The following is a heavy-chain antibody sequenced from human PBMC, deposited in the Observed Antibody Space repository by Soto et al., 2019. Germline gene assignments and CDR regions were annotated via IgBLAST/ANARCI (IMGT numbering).Heavy chain of an antibody. J-gene: IGHJ5*02. D-gene: IGHD1-26*01. CDR1: GFTVSSSY. V-gene: IGHV3-66*01. Sequence: EVQLVESGGGLVQPGGSRRLSCAAPGFTVSSSYRYWFRQVPGKGLEWVSSIYKSGDTYYADSVKGRFTISRDNYKSTLFLQMNSLRAEDTAVYYCARGTVGTNPNWLGPWGQGTLVTVSS. CDR3: ARGTVGTNPNWLGP. CDR2: IYKSGDT.